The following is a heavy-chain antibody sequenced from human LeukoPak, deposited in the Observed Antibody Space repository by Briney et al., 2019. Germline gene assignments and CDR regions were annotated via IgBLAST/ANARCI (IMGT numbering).Heavy chain of an antibody. J-gene: IGHJ4*02. Sequence: GGSLRLSCAASGFTFSNYWMSWVRQAPGKGLEWVANIKQDRSEKYYVDSVKGRFTISRDNAKNSLYLQMNSLRAEDTAVYYCARDSWGRFDYWGQGTLVAVSS. CDR3: ARDSWGRFDY. D-gene: IGHD7-27*01. CDR2: IKQDRSEK. V-gene: IGHV3-7*01. CDR1: GFTFSNYW.